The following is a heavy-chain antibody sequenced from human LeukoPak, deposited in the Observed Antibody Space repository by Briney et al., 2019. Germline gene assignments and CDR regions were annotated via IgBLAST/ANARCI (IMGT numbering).Heavy chain of an antibody. V-gene: IGHV3-23*01. J-gene: IGHJ4*02. CDR3: ASEGYCSSTSCYKGGDY. CDR2: ISGSGGST. D-gene: IGHD2-2*02. Sequence: GGSLRLSCAASGFTFSSYAMSWVRQAPGKGLEWVSAISGSGGSTYYADSVKGRFTISRDNSKNTLYLQMNSLRAEDTAVYYCASEGYCSSTSCYKGGDYWGQGTLVTVSP. CDR1: GFTFSSYA.